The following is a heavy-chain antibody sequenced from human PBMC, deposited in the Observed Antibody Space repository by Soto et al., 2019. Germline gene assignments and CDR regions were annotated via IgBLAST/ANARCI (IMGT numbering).Heavy chain of an antibody. V-gene: IGHV4-59*01. CDR2: IYYSGST. Sequence: SETLSLTCTVSGGSIRTYYWSWVRQPPGKSLEWIGYIYYSGSTDYNPSLKSRVTISVDMSKNQFSLKLSSVTAADTAIYYCSSGPYCNDSRCFVFWGQGTLVTVSS. D-gene: IGHD2-15*01. CDR1: GGSIRTYY. CDR3: SSGPYCNDSRCFVF. J-gene: IGHJ4*01.